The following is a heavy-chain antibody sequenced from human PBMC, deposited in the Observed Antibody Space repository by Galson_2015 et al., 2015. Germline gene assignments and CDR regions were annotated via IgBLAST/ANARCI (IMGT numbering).Heavy chain of an antibody. CDR2: INSDGSST. CDR3: ARVSDYYESSWGADFYYYGLDV. Sequence: SLRLSCAASGFTFSSYWMHWVRHAPGKGLVWVSRINSDGSSTSYADSVKGRFTISRDNAKNTLYLQMNSLRAEDTAVYYCARVSDYYESSWGADFYYYGLDVWGQGTTVTVSS. J-gene: IGHJ6*02. D-gene: IGHD3-22*01. CDR1: GFTFSSYW. V-gene: IGHV3-74*01.